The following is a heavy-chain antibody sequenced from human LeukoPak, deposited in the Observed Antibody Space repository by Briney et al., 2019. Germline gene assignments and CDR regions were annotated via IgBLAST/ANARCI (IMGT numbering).Heavy chain of an antibody. Sequence: GESLKISCKGSGYSFTSYWIGWVRQMPGKGLEWMGIIYPGDSDTRYSPSFQGQVTISADKSISTAYLQWSSLKASDTAMYYCARVDTAMVTTLGYFDYWGQRTLVPASS. CDR2: IYPGDSDT. D-gene: IGHD5-18*01. V-gene: IGHV5-51*01. CDR3: ARVDTAMVTTLGYFDY. J-gene: IGHJ4*02. CDR1: GYSFTSYW.